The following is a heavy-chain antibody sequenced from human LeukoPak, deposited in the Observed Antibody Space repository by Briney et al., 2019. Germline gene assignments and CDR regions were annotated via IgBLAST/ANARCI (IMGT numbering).Heavy chain of an antibody. D-gene: IGHD3-10*01. V-gene: IGHV1-46*01. CDR1: GYTFTSYY. CDR3: ARALVPYGSGSYAFGY. CDR2: INPSGGTR. J-gene: IGHJ4*02. Sequence: GASVKVSCKASGYTFTSYYMHWVRQAPGQGLEWMGIINPSGGTRSYAQKFQGRVTMTSDTSTSSINMELSSLLSEDTAVYYCARALVPYGSGSYAFGYLGQGTLVT.